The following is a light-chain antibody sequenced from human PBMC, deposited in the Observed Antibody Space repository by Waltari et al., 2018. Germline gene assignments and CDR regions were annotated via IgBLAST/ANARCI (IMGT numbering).Light chain of an antibody. CDR1: ISDVGTYNL. Sequence: QSALPQPASVSGSPGQSIPISCTGTISDVGTYNLVSWYSQHPGKAPKLIISEDNKRASGVSDRLSGSKSGNTASLTSSGRQAEDEADYYCCTYVGRTTFHVTFGGGTKLTVL. CDR3: CTYVGRTTFHVT. CDR2: EDN. V-gene: IGLV2-23*02. J-gene: IGLJ2*01.